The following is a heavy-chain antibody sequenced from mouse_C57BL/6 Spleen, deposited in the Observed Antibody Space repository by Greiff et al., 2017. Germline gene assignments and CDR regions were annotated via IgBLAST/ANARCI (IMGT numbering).Heavy chain of an antibody. Sequence: EVQGVESGGGLVKPGGSLTLSCAASGFAFSSYTMSWVRQTPEKRLVWVATISGGGGNTYYPDSVKGRFSISRDNAKNTLYLQMTCLRSEDTALYYCASSYYCGSSYYDWGKGTTLTAAS. CDR3: ASSYYCGSSYYD. CDR2: ISGGGGNT. CDR1: GFAFSSYT. V-gene: IGHV5-9*01. D-gene: IGHD1-1*01. J-gene: IGHJ2*01.